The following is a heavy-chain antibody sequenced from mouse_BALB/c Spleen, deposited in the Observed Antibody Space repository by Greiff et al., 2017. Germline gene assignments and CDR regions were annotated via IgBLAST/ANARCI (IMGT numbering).Heavy chain of an antibody. J-gene: IGHJ4*01. CDR3: ARALDGYFAMDY. V-gene: IGHV1-69*01. Sequence: QVQLQQPGAELVMPGASVKMSCKASGYTFTDYWMHWVKQRPGQGLEWIGAIDTSDSYTSYNQKFKGKATLTVDESSSTAYMQLSSLTSEDSAVYYCARALDGYFAMDYWGQGTSVTVSS. D-gene: IGHD2-3*01. CDR1: GYTFTDYW. CDR2: IDTSDSYT.